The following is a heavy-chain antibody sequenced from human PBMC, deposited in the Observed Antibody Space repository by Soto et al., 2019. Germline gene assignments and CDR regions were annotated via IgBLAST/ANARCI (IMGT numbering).Heavy chain of an antibody. CDR1: QFTFGTYT. Sequence: PAWPLRLSCTSSQFTFGTYTMNLVLKNPFKGLELVSGIGAGGDTHYADSVKGRFTISRDNSKSMLLLQMNSLRAEDTAIYYCAKDRHPDGIWTFEFWGQGTLVTVSS. J-gene: IGHJ4*02. D-gene: IGHD3-9*01. CDR3: AKDRHPDGIWTFEF. CDR2: IGAGGDT. V-gene: IGHV3-23*01.